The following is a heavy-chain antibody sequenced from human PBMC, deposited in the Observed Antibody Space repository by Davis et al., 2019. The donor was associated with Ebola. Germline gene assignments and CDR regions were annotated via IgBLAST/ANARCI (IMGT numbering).Heavy chain of an antibody. CDR3: ARDGYGEGAFDI. CDR1: GGSISSYY. V-gene: IGHV4-59*01. CDR2: IYYSGST. D-gene: IGHD4-17*01. J-gene: IGHJ3*02. Sequence: MPSETLSLTCTVSGGSISSYYWSWIRQPPGKGLEWIGYIYYSGSTNYNPSLKSRVTISVDTSKNQFSLKLSSVTAADTAVYYCARDGYGEGAFDIWGQGTMVTVSS.